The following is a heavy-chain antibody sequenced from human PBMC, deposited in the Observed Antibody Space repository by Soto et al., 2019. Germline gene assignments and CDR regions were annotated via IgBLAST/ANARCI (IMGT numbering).Heavy chain of an antibody. V-gene: IGHV4-39*01. D-gene: IGHD2-8*01. Sequence: SETLSLTCTVSGDSIGTTHSYWAWIRQSPGKGLECIGNIHYSGSTYYMPSLRSRVTLSVDTSKNQFSLRLTSVTAEDTAVYYCARHEGNGNVWPLDYWGQGILVTVSS. CDR3: ARHEGNGNVWPLDY. CDR2: IHYSGST. J-gene: IGHJ4*02. CDR1: GDSIGTTHSY.